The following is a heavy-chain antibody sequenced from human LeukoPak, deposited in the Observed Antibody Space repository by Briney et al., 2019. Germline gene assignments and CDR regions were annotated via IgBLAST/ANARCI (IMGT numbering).Heavy chain of an antibody. CDR2: INPNSGGT. D-gene: IGHD5-12*01. V-gene: IGHV1-2*02. CDR3: ARADSAYDFRY. J-gene: IGHJ4*02. CDR1: GYTFSGYF. Sequence: ASVKVSCKASGYTFSGYFMNWVRQAPGQGLEWMGWINPNSGGTNYAQKFQGRVTMTRDTSISTAYMELSSLRSDDTAVYYGARADSAYDFRYWGQGTLVTVSS.